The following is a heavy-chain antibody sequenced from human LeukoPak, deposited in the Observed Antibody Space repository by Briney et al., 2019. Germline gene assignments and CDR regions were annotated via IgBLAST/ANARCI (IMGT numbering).Heavy chain of an antibody. D-gene: IGHD3-22*01. J-gene: IGHJ6*03. CDR3: ARGAAQRGVGDSSGYSLYYYYMDV. CDR2: INPSGGNT. V-gene: IGHV1-46*01. Sequence: ASVKVSCKASGYTFTSYYMHWVRQAPGQGLEWMGIINPSGGNTIYAQKFQGRVTMTRDTSTSTVYMELRSLRSDDTAVYYCARGAAQRGVGDSSGYSLYYYYMDVWGKGTTVTISS. CDR1: GYTFTSYY.